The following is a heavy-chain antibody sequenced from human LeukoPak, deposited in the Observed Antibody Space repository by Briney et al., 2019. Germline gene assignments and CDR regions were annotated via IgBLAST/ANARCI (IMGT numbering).Heavy chain of an antibody. Sequence: ASVKVSCKASGYTFTSYYMHWVRQAPGQGLEWMGIINPSGGSTSYAQKFQGRVTMTRDTSTSTVYMELSSLGSEDTAVYYCARDRPSTGYPGYYFDYWGQGTLVTVSS. D-gene: IGHD6-13*01. CDR1: GYTFTSYY. CDR3: ARDRPSTGYPGYYFDY. J-gene: IGHJ4*02. V-gene: IGHV1-46*01. CDR2: INPSGGST.